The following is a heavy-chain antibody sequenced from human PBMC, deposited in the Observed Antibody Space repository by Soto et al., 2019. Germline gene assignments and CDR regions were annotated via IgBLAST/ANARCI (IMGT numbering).Heavy chain of an antibody. CDR2: ISSSSSYI. V-gene: IGHV3-21*01. CDR1: GFTFSSYS. D-gene: IGHD2-15*01. J-gene: IGHJ3*02. CDR3: ARDSPGEEVVVAATTHDAFDI. Sequence: GGSLRLSCAASGFTFSSYSMNWVRQAPGKGLEWVSSISSSSSYIYYADSVKGRFTISRDNAKNSLYLQMNSLRAEDTAVYYCARDSPGEEVVVAATTHDAFDIWGQGTMVTVSS.